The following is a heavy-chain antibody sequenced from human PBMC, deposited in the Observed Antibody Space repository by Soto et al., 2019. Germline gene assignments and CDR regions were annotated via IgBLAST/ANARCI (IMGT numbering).Heavy chain of an antibody. V-gene: IGHV3-9*01. CDR3: AKGNMVYAGWFDP. D-gene: IGHD2-8*01. Sequence: HPGGSLRLSCAASGFTFDDYAMHWVRQAPGKGLEWVSGISWNSGSIDYADSVKGRFTISRDNAKNSLYLQMNSLRAEDTALYYCAKGNMVYAGWFDPWGQGTLVTVSS. J-gene: IGHJ5*02. CDR1: GFTFDDYA. CDR2: ISWNSGSI.